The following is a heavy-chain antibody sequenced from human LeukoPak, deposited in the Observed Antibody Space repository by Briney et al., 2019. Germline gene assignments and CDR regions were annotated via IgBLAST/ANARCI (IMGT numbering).Heavy chain of an antibody. CDR2: ISAYNGKT. CDR3: AGGPWELLSFALDY. Sequence: ASVKVSCKASGYTFTSYGISWVRQAPGQGLEWMGWISAYNGKTNYAQRLQGRVTMTTDTSTSTAYMELRRLRSDDTAVYYCAGGPWELLSFALDYWGRGTLATVSS. V-gene: IGHV1-18*01. D-gene: IGHD1-26*01. J-gene: IGHJ4*02. CDR1: GYTFTSYG.